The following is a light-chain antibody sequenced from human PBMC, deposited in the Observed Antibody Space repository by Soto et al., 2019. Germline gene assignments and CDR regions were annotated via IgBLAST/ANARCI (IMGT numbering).Light chain of an antibody. Sequence: EIVMTQSPATLSVSPGETATLSCRASQSVSSYLAWFQQKPGQAPRLLIYGASNRATGIPDRFSGSGSGTDFTLTISRLEPEDFAVYYCQQYGSSGTFGQGTKVGI. CDR2: GAS. V-gene: IGKV3-20*01. CDR1: QSVSSY. CDR3: QQYGSSGT. J-gene: IGKJ1*01.